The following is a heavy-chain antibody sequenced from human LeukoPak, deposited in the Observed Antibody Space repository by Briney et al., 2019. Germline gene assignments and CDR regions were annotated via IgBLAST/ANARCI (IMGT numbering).Heavy chain of an antibody. CDR2: ISSSSSYI. V-gene: IGHV3-21*01. Sequence: GGSLRLSCAASGFTFSSYSMNWVRQAPGKGLEWVSSISSSSSYIYYADSVKGRFTISRDNAKNSLYLQMNSLRAEDTAVYYCASGPHRRAGNWFGPWGQGTLVTVSS. CDR1: GFTFSSYS. CDR3: ASGPHRRAGNWFGP. J-gene: IGHJ5*02.